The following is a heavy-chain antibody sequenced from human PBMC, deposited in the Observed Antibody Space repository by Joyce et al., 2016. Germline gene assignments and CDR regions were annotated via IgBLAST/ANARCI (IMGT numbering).Heavy chain of an antibody. J-gene: IGHJ4*02. D-gene: IGHD3-10*01. CDR2: IIPIFGTA. Sequence: QVQLVQSGAEVKKPGSSVRVSCKASGGTFSRYAISWVRQAPGQGLEWRGGIIPIFGTANYAQKFQDRGTITADESTSTAYTELRSLKSEDTAVYYCARTNYASGTYYIDYWGQGTLVTVSS. CDR3: ARTNYASGTYYIDY. V-gene: IGHV1-69*01. CDR1: GGTFSRYA.